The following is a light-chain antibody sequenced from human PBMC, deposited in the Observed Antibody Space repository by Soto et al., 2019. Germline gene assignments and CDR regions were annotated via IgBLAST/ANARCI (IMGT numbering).Light chain of an antibody. CDR3: CSYAGSVV. J-gene: IGLJ2*01. CDR2: EVS. V-gene: IGLV2-8*01. Sequence: QSALTQPASVSGSPGQSITISCTGTSSDVGAYNFVSWYQQFPGKAPKLMIYEVSKRPSGVPDRFSGSKSGNTASLTISGLQAEDEADYYCCSYAGSVVFGGGTKLTVL. CDR1: SSDVGAYNF.